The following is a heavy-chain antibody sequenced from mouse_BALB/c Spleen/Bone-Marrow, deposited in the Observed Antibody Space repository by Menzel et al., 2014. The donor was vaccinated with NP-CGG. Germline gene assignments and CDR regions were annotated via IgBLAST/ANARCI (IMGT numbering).Heavy chain of an antibody. V-gene: IGHV1S81*02. CDR3: ARDGNPYWYFDV. Sequence: QVQLQQSGAELVKPGASVKMSCKASGYNFTSYWLHWVRQRPGQGLEWIGGINPSNGGTNFNEKFKSKATLTVDKSSSTAYMQLSSLTSEDSAVYYCARDGNPYWYFDVWGAGTMVTVSS. D-gene: IGHD2-1*01. CDR2: INPSNGGT. CDR1: GYNFTSYW. J-gene: IGHJ1*01.